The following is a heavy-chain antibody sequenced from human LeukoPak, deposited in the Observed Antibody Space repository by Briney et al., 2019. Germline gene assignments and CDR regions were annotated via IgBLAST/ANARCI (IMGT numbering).Heavy chain of an antibody. CDR1: GFTFSSYA. Sequence: GGSLRLSCAASGFTFSSYAMSWVRQAPGKGLEWVSAISGSGGSTYYADSVKGRFTISRDNSKNTLYLQMNSLRAEGTAVYYCAKDVAGYSYGPGDYWGQGTLVTVSS. D-gene: IGHD5-18*01. CDR3: AKDVAGYSYGPGDY. J-gene: IGHJ4*02. CDR2: ISGSGGST. V-gene: IGHV3-23*01.